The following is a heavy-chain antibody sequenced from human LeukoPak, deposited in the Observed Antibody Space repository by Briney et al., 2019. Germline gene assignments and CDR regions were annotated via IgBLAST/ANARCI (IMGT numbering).Heavy chain of an antibody. CDR3: ARDRSEDIVVVPAAPHYGMDV. CDR2: ISTSSGYI. CDR1: RFNFNSFV. Sequence: GGSLRLSCAASRFNFNSFVMGWVRQPPGKGLEWVSSISTSSGYIFYADSLKGRVTISRDNAKNSLYLQMNSLRAEDTAVYYCARDRSEDIVVVPAAPHYGMDVWGQGTTVTVSS. D-gene: IGHD2-2*01. J-gene: IGHJ6*02. V-gene: IGHV3-21*06.